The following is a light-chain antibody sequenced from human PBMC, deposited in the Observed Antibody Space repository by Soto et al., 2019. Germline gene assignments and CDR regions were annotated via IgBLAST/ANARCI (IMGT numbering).Light chain of an antibody. Sequence: EIVMTQSPATLSVSPGERATLSCRASQSVDSWLGWYQQKPGQPPRLLIQGASTRATGIPDRFSGSGSGTEFTLTISRLQSEDFAVYYCQQYNNWPYSFAQGPKVEIK. CDR1: QSVDSW. V-gene: IGKV3-15*01. J-gene: IGKJ2*03. CDR3: QQYNNWPYS. CDR2: GAS.